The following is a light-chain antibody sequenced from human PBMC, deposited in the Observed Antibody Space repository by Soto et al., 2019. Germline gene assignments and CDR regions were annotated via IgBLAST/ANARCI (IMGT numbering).Light chain of an antibody. CDR2: EVS. CDR3: SSYTGSSINTVV. Sequence: QSALTQPASVSGSPGQSITISCTGTSSDIGHYDYVSWYQQHPGKAPKLMIYEVSNRPSGVSNRFSGSKSGNTASLTISGLQAEDEADYYCSSYTGSSINTVVFGGGTKVTVL. V-gene: IGLV2-14*01. CDR1: SSDIGHYDY. J-gene: IGLJ2*01.